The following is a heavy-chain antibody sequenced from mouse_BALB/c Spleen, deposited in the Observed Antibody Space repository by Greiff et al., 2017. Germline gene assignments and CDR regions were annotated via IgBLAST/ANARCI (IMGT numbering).Heavy chain of an antibody. CDR3: ARPTMIPFAY. Sequence: VQLQQSGAELVKPGASVKMSCKASGYTFTSYWMHWVQQRPGQGLEWIGYINPSTGYTEYNQKFKDKATLTADKSSSTAYMQLSSLTSEDSAVYYCARPTMIPFAYWGQGTLVTVSA. CDR1: GYTFTSYW. D-gene: IGHD2-4*01. V-gene: IGHV1-7*01. J-gene: IGHJ3*01. CDR2: INPSTGYT.